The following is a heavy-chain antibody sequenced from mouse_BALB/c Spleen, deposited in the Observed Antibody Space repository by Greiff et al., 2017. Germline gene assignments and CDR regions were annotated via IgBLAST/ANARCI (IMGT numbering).Heavy chain of an antibody. CDR3: ARRYYGNYGAMDY. D-gene: IGHD2-1*01. J-gene: IGHJ4*01. Sequence: EVQGVESGGGLVKPGGSLKLSCAASGFTFSSYAMSWVRQTPEKRLEWVATISSGGSYTYYPDSVKGRFTISRDNAKNTLYLQMSSLRSEDTAMYYCARRYYGNYGAMDYWGQGTSVTVSS. CDR1: GFTFSSYA. CDR2: ISSGGSYT. V-gene: IGHV5-9-3*01.